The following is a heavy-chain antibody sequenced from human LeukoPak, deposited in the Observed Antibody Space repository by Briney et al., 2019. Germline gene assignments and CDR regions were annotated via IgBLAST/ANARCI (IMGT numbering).Heavy chain of an antibody. D-gene: IGHD6-19*01. J-gene: IGHJ4*02. CDR1: GFTFNSYW. V-gene: IGHV3-74*01. CDR2: IDSDGSTT. Sequence: GGSLRLSCAASGFTFNSYWMHWVRQVPGKGLVWVSLIDSDGSTTTYADSVKGRFSISRDNAKNTLYLQMNSLRVGDTAVYYCARDTLAVAGDLDYWGQGTLVTVSS. CDR3: ARDTLAVAGDLDY.